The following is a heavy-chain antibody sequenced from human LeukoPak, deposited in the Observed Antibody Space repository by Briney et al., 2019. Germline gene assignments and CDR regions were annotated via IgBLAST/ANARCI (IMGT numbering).Heavy chain of an antibody. CDR3: ARAGDYYDSSGYYWGAFDI. J-gene: IGHJ3*02. CDR1: GGSISSGDYY. CDR2: IYYSGST. V-gene: IGHV4-30-4*01. Sequence: PSETLSLTCTVSGGSISSGDYYWSWIRQPPGKGLERIGYIYYSGSTYYNPSLKSRVTISVDTSKNQFSLKLSSVTAADTAVYYCARAGDYYDSSGYYWGAFDIWGQGTMVTVSS. D-gene: IGHD3-22*01.